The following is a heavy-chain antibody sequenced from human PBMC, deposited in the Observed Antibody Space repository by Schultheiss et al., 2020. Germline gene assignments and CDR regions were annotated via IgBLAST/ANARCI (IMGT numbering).Heavy chain of an antibody. CDR2: IYYSGST. CDR3: ARDRSSRPGLDY. CDR1: GGSISSGGYY. Sequence: SETLSLTCTVSGGSISSGGYYWSWIRQHPGKGLEWIGYIYYSGSTYYNPSLKSRVTISGDTSKNHFSLKLSSVTAADTAVFYCARDRSSRPGLDYWGQGTLVTVSA. J-gene: IGHJ4*02. V-gene: IGHV4-31*03.